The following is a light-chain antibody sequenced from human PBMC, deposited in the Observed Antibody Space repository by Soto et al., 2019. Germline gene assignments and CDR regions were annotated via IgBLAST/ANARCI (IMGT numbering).Light chain of an antibody. Sequence: QSALTQPASVSGSPGQSITISCTGTSSDVGGYNYVSWYQQHPGKAPKLMIYDVSNRPSGVSNRFSGSKSGNTASLTISGLQAEDEADYYCNSYTSSSSYFFGTVTKLTVL. V-gene: IGLV2-14*01. CDR3: NSYTSSSSYF. CDR2: DVS. CDR1: SSDVGGYNY. J-gene: IGLJ1*01.